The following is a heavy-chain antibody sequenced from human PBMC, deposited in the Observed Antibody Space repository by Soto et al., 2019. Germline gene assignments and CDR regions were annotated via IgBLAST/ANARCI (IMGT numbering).Heavy chain of an antibody. V-gene: IGHV4-30-4*01. CDR3: AREVCSGGSCYSGYYYYGMDV. J-gene: IGHJ6*02. Sequence: SETLSLTCTVSGGSISSGDYYWSWIRQPPGKGLEWIGYIYYSGSTYYNPSLKSRVTISVDTSKNQFSLKLSSVTAADTAVYYCAREVCSGGSCYSGYYYYGMDVWGQGTTVTVSS. CDR1: GGSISSGDYY. CDR2: IYYSGST. D-gene: IGHD2-15*01.